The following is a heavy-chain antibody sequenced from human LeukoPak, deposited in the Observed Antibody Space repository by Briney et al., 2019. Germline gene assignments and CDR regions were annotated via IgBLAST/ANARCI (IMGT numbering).Heavy chain of an antibody. D-gene: IGHD3-22*01. Sequence: SETLSLTGAVYGGSFSGYYWSWIRQPPGKGLEWIGYIYDSGSTNYNPSLKSRVTISVDTSKNQFSLKLSSVTAADTAVYYCACLTTADAFDIWGQGTMVTVSS. CDR1: GGSFSGYY. CDR3: ACLTTADAFDI. CDR2: IYDSGST. V-gene: IGHV4-59*01. J-gene: IGHJ3*02.